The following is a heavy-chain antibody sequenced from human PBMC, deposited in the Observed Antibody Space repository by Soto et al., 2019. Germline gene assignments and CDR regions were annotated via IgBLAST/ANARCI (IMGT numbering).Heavy chain of an antibody. CDR1: GFTFSSYS. J-gene: IGHJ5*02. CDR3: ASLKNWNPSP. D-gene: IGHD1-1*01. Sequence: GGSLRLSCAASGFTFSSYSMSWIRQAPGKGLEWVTYITGSGGTIYYADSVKGRFTNSRDNAKNSLYLQMNSLCVEDTAVHYCASLKNWNPSPWGQGTLVTVSS. CDR2: ITGSGGTI. V-gene: IGHV3-48*04.